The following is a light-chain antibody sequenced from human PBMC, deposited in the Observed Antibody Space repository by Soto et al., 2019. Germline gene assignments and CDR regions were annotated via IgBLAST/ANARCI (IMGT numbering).Light chain of an antibody. Sequence: DIVMTQSPDSLVVSLGERATINCKSSQTVLYTPNNKNYLAWYQQKPGQPPKLLIYWASTRESGVPDRFSGSGSGTDFTLTISSLQAEDVAVYYCQQYYSTPFTFGPGTKVDIK. CDR2: WAS. V-gene: IGKV4-1*01. CDR1: QTVLYTPNNKNY. J-gene: IGKJ3*01. CDR3: QQYYSTPFT.